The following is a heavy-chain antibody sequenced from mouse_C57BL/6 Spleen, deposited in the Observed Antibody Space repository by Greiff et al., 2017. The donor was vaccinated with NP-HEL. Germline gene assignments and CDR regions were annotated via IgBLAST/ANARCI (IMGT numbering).Heavy chain of an antibody. CDR2: IYPRSGNT. CDR3: AGCSPFYDGYYGFAY. V-gene: IGHV1-81*01. D-gene: IGHD2-3*01. CDR1: GYTFTSYG. Sequence: QVQLQQSGAELARPGASVKLSCKASGYTFTSYGISWVKQRPGQGLEWIGEIYPRSGNTYYNEKFKGKATLTADKSSSTAYMELRSLTSEDSAVYFCAGCSPFYDGYYGFAYWGQGTLVTVSA. J-gene: IGHJ3*01.